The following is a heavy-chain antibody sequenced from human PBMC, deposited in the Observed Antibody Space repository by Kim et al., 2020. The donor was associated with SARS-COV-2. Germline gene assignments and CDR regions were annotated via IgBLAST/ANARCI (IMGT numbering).Heavy chain of an antibody. D-gene: IGHD1-26*01. Sequence: ASVKVSCKASGYTFTSYGISWVRRAPGQGLEWMGWISAYNGNTNYAQKLQGRVTMTTDTSTSTAYMELRSLRSDDTAVYYCARVSGGSYIPYYFDYWGQGTLVTVSS. CDR2: ISAYNGNT. J-gene: IGHJ4*02. CDR3: ARVSGGSYIPYYFDY. V-gene: IGHV1-18*01. CDR1: GYTFTSYG.